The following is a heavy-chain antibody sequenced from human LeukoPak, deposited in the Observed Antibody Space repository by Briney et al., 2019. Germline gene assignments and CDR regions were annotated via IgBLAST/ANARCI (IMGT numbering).Heavy chain of an antibody. CDR2: ISSTGGTT. Sequence: GGSLRLSCAASGITFSSYGMSWVRQAPGKGLEWVSSISSTGGTTYYADSVKGRFTISRDNPKNTLYLQMNSLRAEDTAIYYCAKNGDRGAYCTGGTCYPYFYYYMDVWGKGATVTI. J-gene: IGHJ6*03. CDR1: GITFSSYG. D-gene: IGHD2-15*01. V-gene: IGHV3-23*01. CDR3: AKNGDRGAYCTGGTCYPYFYYYMDV.